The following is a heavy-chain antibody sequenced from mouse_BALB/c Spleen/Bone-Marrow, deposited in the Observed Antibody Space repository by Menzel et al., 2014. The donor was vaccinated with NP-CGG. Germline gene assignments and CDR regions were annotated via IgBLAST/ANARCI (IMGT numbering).Heavy chain of an antibody. Sequence: VQLQQSGPELVKPGASMKISCKASGYSFTGYTMNWVKQSHGENLEWIGLINPYNGGTSYNQKFKGKATLTVDKSSSTAYMELLSLTSEDSAVYYCARDDYDVGFAYWGQGTLVTVSA. V-gene: IGHV1-18*01. CDR3: ARDDYDVGFAY. CDR1: GYSFTGYT. J-gene: IGHJ3*01. CDR2: INPYNGGT. D-gene: IGHD2-4*01.